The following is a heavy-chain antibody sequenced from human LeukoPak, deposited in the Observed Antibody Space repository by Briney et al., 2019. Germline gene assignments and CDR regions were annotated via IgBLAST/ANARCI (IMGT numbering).Heavy chain of an antibody. CDR2: IRKDSSEL. D-gene: IGHD1-1*01. CDR3: AKDLQQLEAFDS. CDR1: GFTFSDCS. V-gene: IGHV3-21*01. Sequence: GGSLRLSCVASGFTFSDCSLNWVRQAPGKGLEWLSSIRKDSSELFYADSVRGRFTISRDNPKNSLYLQMNSLRVEDTAVYYCAKDLQQLEAFDSWGQGTLVTVSS. J-gene: IGHJ4*02.